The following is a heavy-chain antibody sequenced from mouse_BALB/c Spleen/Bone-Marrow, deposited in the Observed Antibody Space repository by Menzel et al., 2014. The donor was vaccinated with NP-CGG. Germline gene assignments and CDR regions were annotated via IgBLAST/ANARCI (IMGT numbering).Heavy chain of an antibody. V-gene: IGHV10-1*02. Sequence: VQLQQSGGGLVQPTGSLKLSCAASGFTFNTYAMNWVRQAPGKGLEWVARIRSKSNNYATYYADSVKDRFTISRDDSQSMLYLQMNNLKTEDTAMYYCVRQNYDYAWFAYWGQGTLVTVSA. CDR3: VRQNYDYAWFAY. J-gene: IGHJ3*01. CDR1: GFTFNTYA. D-gene: IGHD2-4*01. CDR2: IRSKSNNYAT.